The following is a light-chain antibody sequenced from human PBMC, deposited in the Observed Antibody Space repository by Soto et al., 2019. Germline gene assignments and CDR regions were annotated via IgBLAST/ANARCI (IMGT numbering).Light chain of an antibody. V-gene: IGLV7-43*01. CDR3: LLSYGGTYV. J-gene: IGLJ1*01. CDR2: DTG. CDR1: TGPVTRGYY. Sequence: HTVVTQEPSLTVSPGGTVTLTCASSTGPVTRGYYPNWFQQKPGQAPRALIYDTGIKHSWTPGRFSGSLLGGKAVLTLSGAQPEDEAEYYCLLSYGGTYVFGPGTKLTVL.